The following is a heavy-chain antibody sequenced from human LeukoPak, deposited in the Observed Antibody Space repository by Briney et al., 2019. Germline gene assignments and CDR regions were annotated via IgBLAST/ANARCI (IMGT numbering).Heavy chain of an antibody. Sequence: ETLSLTCTVSGGSMSSYFWSWIRQPPGKGLEEIASIYYTGSNPNFNPSLKSRVTISVDTSKNQFSLKLTSVTAADTAVYYCVRVKAIRVRGILTSNYVDYWGQGTLVTVSS. J-gene: IGHJ4*02. D-gene: IGHD3-10*01. V-gene: IGHV4-59*01. CDR3: VRVKAIRVRGILTSNYVDY. CDR1: GGSMSSYF. CDR2: IYYTGSNP.